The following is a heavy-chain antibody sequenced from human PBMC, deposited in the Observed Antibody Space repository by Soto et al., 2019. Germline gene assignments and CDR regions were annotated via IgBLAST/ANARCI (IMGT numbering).Heavy chain of an antibody. Sequence: GGSLRLSCAASGFTFSSYWMSWVRQAPGKGLEWVANIKQDGSEKYYVDSVKGRFTISRDNAKNSLNLQMNSLRAEDTAVYYCARKNWNYYNWFDPWGQGTLVTVSS. V-gene: IGHV3-7*01. CDR3: ARKNWNYYNWFDP. J-gene: IGHJ5*02. CDR2: IKQDGSEK. D-gene: IGHD1-7*01. CDR1: GFTFSSYW.